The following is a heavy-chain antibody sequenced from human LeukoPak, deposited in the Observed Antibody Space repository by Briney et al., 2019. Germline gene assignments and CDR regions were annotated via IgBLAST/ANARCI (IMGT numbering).Heavy chain of an antibody. V-gene: IGHV4-59*11. D-gene: IGHD3-3*01. CDR2: IHYSGRP. CDR3: ARFGVDYDMDV. Sequence: SETLSLTCSLSGGSISGHYWTWIRQPPGKGLEWIGQIHYSGRPDYTPSLKSRITLSVDTSKNQISLKLSSVTAADTAVYYCARFGVDYDMDVWGQGTTVTVSS. J-gene: IGHJ6*02. CDR1: GGSISGHY.